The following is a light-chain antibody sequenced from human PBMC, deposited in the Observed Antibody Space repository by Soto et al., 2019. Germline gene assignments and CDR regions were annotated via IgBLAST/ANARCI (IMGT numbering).Light chain of an antibody. J-gene: IGKJ1*01. CDR1: QTVRNNY. Sequence: EIVLTPSPGTLSLSPGERATLSCRASQTVRNNYLAWYQQKPGQAPRLLIYDASSRATGIPVRFSGSGSETDFTLTITRLEPEDFAMYYCQQYSSSRTFGQGTKVDIK. V-gene: IGKV3-20*01. CDR3: QQYSSSRT. CDR2: DAS.